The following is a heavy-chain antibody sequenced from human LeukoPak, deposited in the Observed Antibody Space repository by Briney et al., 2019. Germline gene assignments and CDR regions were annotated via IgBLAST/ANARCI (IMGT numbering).Heavy chain of an antibody. CDR2: FYYTGSY. CDR1: GVSITTNYYY. V-gene: IGHV4-39*01. D-gene: IGHD4-17*01. J-gene: IGHJ4*02. CDR3: ARLMTTVTTHFDY. Sequence: SETLSLTCTVSGVSITTNYYYWGWVRQPPGKRLGWIGNFYYTGSYFYNPSLKSRVNIILDTSKNQFSLELRSVTAADTAVYYCARLMTTVTTHFDYWGQGTLITISS.